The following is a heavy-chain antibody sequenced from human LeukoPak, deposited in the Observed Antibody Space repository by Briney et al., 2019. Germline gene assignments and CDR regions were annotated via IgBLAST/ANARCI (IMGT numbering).Heavy chain of an antibody. J-gene: IGHJ4*02. D-gene: IGHD6-19*01. CDR3: AREVIAVAIRGVDY. CDR2: IYYSGST. CDR1: GGSISSSSYY. V-gene: IGHV4-39*07. Sequence: SETLSLTCTVSGGSISSSSYYWGWIRQPPVKGLEWIGSIYYSGSTYYNPSLKSRVTISVDTSKNQFSLKLSSVTAADTAVYYCAREVIAVAIRGVDYWGQGTLVTVSS.